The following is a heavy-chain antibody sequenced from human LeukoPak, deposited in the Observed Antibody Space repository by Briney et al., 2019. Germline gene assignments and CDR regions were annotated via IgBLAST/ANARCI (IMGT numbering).Heavy chain of an antibody. D-gene: IGHD1-20*01. Sequence: SETLSLTCTVSGGSISSSSYYWGWIRQPPGKGLEWIGYIYYSGSTYYNPSLNSRVTISVDTSKNQFSLKLSSVAAADKAVYYCARGYNWIFVDYWGQGTLVTVSS. CDR1: GGSISSSSYY. J-gene: IGHJ4*02. CDR2: IYYSGST. CDR3: ARGYNWIFVDY. V-gene: IGHV4-39*07.